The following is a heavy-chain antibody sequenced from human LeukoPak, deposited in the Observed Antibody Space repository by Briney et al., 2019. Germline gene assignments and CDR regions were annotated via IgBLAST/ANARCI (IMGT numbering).Heavy chain of an antibody. CDR3: AKGGTDPENYYYYMDV. D-gene: IGHD1-7*01. Sequence: GGSLRLSCAASGFTFSSYAMSWVRQAPGKGLEWVSAISGSGGSTYYADSVKGRFTISRDNSKNTLYLRMNSLRAEDTAVYYCAKGGTDPENYYYYMDVRGKGTTVTVSS. CDR1: GFTFSSYA. V-gene: IGHV3-23*01. J-gene: IGHJ6*03. CDR2: ISGSGGST.